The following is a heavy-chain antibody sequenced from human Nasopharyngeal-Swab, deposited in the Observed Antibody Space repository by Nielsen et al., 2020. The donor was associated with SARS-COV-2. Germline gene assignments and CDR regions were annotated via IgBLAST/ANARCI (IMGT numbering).Heavy chain of an antibody. J-gene: IGHJ4*02. CDR2: INSDWSII. D-gene: IGHD2-15*01. V-gene: IGHV3-74*01. CDR3: VCGETTPSDY. Sequence: IRQPPGEGLVWVSRINSDWSIIDYADSVKGRFTISRDNARNTLNLQMNRLSAEDTALYYCVCGETTPSDYWGQGTLVTVSS.